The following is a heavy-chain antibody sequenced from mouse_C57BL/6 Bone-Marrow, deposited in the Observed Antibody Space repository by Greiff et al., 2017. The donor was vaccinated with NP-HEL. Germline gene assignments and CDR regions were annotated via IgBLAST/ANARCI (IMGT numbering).Heavy chain of an antibody. J-gene: IGHJ2*01. V-gene: IGHV1-26*01. CDR2: INPNNGGT. D-gene: IGHD2-4*01. CDR3: ARGDYDYERNYFDY. CDR1: GYTFTDYY. Sequence: LQQSGPELVKPGASVKISCKASGYTFTDYYMNWVKQSHGKSLEWIGDINPNNGGTSYNQKFKGKATLTVDKSSSTAYMELRSLTSEDSAVYYCARGDYDYERNYFDYWGQGTTLTVSS.